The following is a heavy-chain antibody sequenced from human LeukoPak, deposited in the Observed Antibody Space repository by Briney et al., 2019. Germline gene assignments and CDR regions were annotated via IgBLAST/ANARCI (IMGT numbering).Heavy chain of an antibody. Sequence: KTSQTLSLTCAISGDSVSSNSAAWNWIRQSPSRGLEWLGRTYYRSKWYNDYAVSVKSRITINPDTSKNQFSLKLSSVTAADTAVYYCARGRRYDFWSGYGPRPTDVAYGMDVWGQGTTVTVSS. CDR3: ARGRRYDFWSGYGPRPTDVAYGMDV. D-gene: IGHD3-3*01. CDR2: TYYRSKWYN. V-gene: IGHV6-1*01. CDR1: GDSVSSNSAA. J-gene: IGHJ6*02.